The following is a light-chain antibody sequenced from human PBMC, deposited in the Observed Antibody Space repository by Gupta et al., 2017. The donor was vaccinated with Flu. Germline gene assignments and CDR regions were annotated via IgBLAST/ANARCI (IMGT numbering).Light chain of an antibody. CDR1: SSNIENNY. CDR2: ETN. CDR3: GTWDSSLSAWV. J-gene: IGLJ3*02. Sequence: KVSISCSGSSSNIENNYVSWYQQFPVTAPKLLIYETNKRPSGIPDRFSGSKSDTSATLGITGLQTGDEADYYCGTWDSSLSAWVFGGWTKLTVL. V-gene: IGLV1-51*02.